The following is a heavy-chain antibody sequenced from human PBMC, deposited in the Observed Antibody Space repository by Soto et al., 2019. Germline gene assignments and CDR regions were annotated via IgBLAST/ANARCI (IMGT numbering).Heavy chain of an antibody. D-gene: IGHD6-19*01. Sequence: PGGSLRLSCAASGFTFSSYSMNWVRQAPGKGLEWVSSISSSSSYIYYADSVKGRFTISRDNAKNSLYLQMNSLRAEDTAVYYCARVIAVAGTREYFDYWGQGTLVTVSS. V-gene: IGHV3-21*01. CDR1: GFTFSSYS. J-gene: IGHJ4*02. CDR3: ARVIAVAGTREYFDY. CDR2: ISSSSSYI.